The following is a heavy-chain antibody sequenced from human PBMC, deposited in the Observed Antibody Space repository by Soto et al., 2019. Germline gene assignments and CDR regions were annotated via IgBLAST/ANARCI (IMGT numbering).Heavy chain of an antibody. CDR1: GYTFTTYG. V-gene: IGHV1-18*01. D-gene: IGHD3-10*01. CDR3: TREGSAPYYHYGMDA. Sequence: QVQLEQSAPEVKKPGASVKVSCKASGYTFTTYGISWVRQATGQGLEWLGWINTHNGNTNYAQNLQGRVIMTADTSTSPAYMELRSLSSDYTAIYYCTREGSAPYYHYGMDAWGQGTTVTVSS. J-gene: IGHJ6*02. CDR2: INTHNGNT.